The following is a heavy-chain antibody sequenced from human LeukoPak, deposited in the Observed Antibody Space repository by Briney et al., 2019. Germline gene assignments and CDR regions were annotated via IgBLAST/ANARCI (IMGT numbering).Heavy chain of an antibody. D-gene: IGHD4-11*01. J-gene: IGHJ4*02. CDR2: INQDGSEK. CDR1: GFTVSSNY. V-gene: IGHV3-7*01. Sequence: PGGSLRLSCAASGFTVSSNYMSWVRQAPGKGLEWVANINQDGSEKYYVDSVKGRFTISRDNAKNSLYLQMNSLRAEDTAVYCARDYSDYWGQGTLVTVSS. CDR3: ARDYSDY.